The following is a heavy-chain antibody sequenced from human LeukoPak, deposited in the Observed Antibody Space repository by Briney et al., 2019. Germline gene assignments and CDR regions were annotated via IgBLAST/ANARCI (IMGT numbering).Heavy chain of an antibody. J-gene: IGHJ6*03. CDR1: GGSLSSYY. CDR2: IYYSGST. CDR3: AGGRQGMVRGVIGSETNYYHSNYMDV. Sequence: SETLSLTCTVSGGSLSSYYWSWVRQPPGKGLEWIGYIYYSGSTNYNPSLTSGVTISVDTSKKKCSLKRSAVNAADTRVCYCAGGRQGMVRGVIGSETNYYHSNYMDVWGKGTTVTISS. V-gene: IGHV4-59*01. D-gene: IGHD3-10*01.